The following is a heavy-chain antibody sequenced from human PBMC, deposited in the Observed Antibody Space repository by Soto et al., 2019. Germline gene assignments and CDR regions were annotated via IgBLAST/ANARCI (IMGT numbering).Heavy chain of an antibody. Sequence: QLVQSGAEVKKPGASVKVSCKASGYTFTTSGFNWVRQAPGQGLEWMGWISAKSGNTNYAQKLQGRVTMTTDTSTTTVYMELNSLTSDDTAIYYCTRAGASDWNYVSTSSWGQGTLVTVSS. V-gene: IGHV1-18*04. D-gene: IGHD1-7*01. CDR2: ISAKSGNT. CDR1: GYTFTTSG. J-gene: IGHJ4*02. CDR3: TRAGASDWNYVSTSS.